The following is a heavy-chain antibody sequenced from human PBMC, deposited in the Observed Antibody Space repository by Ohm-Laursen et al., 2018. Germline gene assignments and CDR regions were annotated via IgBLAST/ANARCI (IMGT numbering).Heavy chain of an antibody. J-gene: IGHJ4*02. Sequence: SDTLSLTCTVSGGSISSYYWTWIRQPPGKGLEWIGYIYYSGSTNYNPSLKSRVTISVDTSKNQFSLKLSSVTAADTAVYYCARGFSGWWGRIDYWGQGILVTVSS. CDR1: GGSISSYY. CDR3: ARGFSGWWGRIDY. CDR2: IYYSGST. D-gene: IGHD6-19*01. V-gene: IGHV4-59*12.